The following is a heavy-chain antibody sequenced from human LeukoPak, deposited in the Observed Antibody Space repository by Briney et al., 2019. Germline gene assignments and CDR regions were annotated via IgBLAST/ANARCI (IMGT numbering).Heavy chain of an antibody. D-gene: IGHD3-22*01. J-gene: IGHJ4*02. CDR2: INTNTGNP. CDR1: GYTFTSYA. Sequence: SVKVSCKASGYTFTSYAMNWVRQAPGQGLEWMGWINTNTGNPTYAQGFTGRFVFSLDTSVSTAYLQISSLKAEDTAVYYCARVFYYYDSSDYYLGGYFDYWGLGTLVAVSS. V-gene: IGHV7-4-1*02. CDR3: ARVFYYYDSSDYYLGGYFDY.